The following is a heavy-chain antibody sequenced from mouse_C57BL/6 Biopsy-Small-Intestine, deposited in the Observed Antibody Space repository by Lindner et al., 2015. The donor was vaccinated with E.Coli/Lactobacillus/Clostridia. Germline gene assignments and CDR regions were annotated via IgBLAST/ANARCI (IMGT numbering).Heavy chain of an antibody. J-gene: IGHJ1*03. D-gene: IGHD1-1*01. CDR3: ARGLPVRRYSYYYMDV. CDR1: GYTFTGYP. V-gene: IGHV9-3*02. Sequence: VKVSCKASGYTFTGYPMNWVRQAPGQGLEWMGWINTNTGNPTYAQGFTGRFVFSLDTSVSTAYLQISSLKAEDTAVYYCARGLPVRRYSYYYMDVWGKGTTVTVSS. CDR2: INTNTGNP.